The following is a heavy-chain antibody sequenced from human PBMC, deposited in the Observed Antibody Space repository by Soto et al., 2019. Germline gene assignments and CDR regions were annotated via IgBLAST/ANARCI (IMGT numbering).Heavy chain of an antibody. CDR1: GFTFSSYG. V-gene: IGHV3-30*18. Sequence: PGGSLRLSCAASGFTFSSYGMHWVRQAPGKGLEWVAVISHDESNKYYAESVKGRFTISRDNSKNTLCLQMNSLRAEDTAVYFCAKERELLWFGHGMDVWGQGTSVTVSS. J-gene: IGHJ6*02. D-gene: IGHD3-10*01. CDR3: AKERELLWFGHGMDV. CDR2: ISHDESNK.